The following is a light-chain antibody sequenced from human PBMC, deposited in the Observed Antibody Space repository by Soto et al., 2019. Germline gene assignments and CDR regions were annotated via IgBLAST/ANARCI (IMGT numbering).Light chain of an antibody. CDR1: KSNIGSNT. Sequence: VLTQPPSASGTPGQRVTISCSGSKSNIGSNTVNWFQQLPGTAPTLLIYSDNQRPSGVPGRFSGSRSGTSASLAISGLQSEDEADYYCAAWDDSLNGRHVFGTGTKVTVL. J-gene: IGLJ1*01. CDR3: AAWDDSLNGRHV. CDR2: SDN. V-gene: IGLV1-44*01.